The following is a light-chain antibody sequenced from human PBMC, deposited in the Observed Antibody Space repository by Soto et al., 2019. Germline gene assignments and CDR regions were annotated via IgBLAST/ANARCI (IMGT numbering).Light chain of an antibody. CDR1: QSISSN. Sequence: EIVMTQSKATLSVSPGERATFSCRASQSISSNLAWYQQKPGQAPRLLIYGASTRATGIPTRFSGSGSGTEFTLTISSLQSEDFAVYYCQQYNNWPRTFGQGTKVEIK. CDR3: QQYNNWPRT. V-gene: IGKV3-15*01. J-gene: IGKJ1*01. CDR2: GAS.